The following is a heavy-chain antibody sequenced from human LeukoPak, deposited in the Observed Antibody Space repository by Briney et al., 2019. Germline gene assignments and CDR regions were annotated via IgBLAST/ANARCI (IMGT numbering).Heavy chain of an antibody. CDR1: GGSISSSKYY. CDR2: IFNSGST. D-gene: IGHD3-10*01. CDR3: ARAAGGAHAFDI. Sequence: SETLSLTCTVSGGSISSSKYYWGWIRQPPGKGLEWIGTIFNSGSTHYNPSLKSRVTISVDTSKNQLSLKLSSVTAADTAVYYCARAAGGAHAFDIWGQGTKVTVSS. J-gene: IGHJ3*02. V-gene: IGHV4-39*07.